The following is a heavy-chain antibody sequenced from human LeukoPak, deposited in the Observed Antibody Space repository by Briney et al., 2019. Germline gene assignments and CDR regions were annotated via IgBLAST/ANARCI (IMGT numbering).Heavy chain of an antibody. CDR2: IKSKVGGGTT. CDR1: GFTFSNAW. D-gene: IGHD3-22*01. J-gene: IGHJ1*01. V-gene: IGHV3-15*01. CDR3: TTEELARSGYYYVGH. Sequence: PGGSLRLSCATSGFTFSNAWMSWVRQAPGKGLEWVGRIKSKVGGGTTDYAAPVKGRFTISRDDSKNTLYLQMNSLKTEDTAVYYCTTEELARSGYYYVGHWGQGTLVTVSS.